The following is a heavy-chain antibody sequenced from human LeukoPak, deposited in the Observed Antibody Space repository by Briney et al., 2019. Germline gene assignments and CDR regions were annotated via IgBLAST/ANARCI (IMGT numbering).Heavy chain of an antibody. J-gene: IGHJ4*02. V-gene: IGHV3-30*04. D-gene: IGHD3-10*01. CDR1: GFTFSSYA. Sequence: GGSLRLSCAASGFTFSSYAMHWVRQAPGKGLEWVAVISYDGSNKYYAESVKGRFTISRDNSKNTLYLQMNSLRAEDTAVYYCARDSRPLVGLLWFGELPDYWGQGTLVTVSS. CDR3: ARDSRPLVGLLWFGELPDY. CDR2: ISYDGSNK.